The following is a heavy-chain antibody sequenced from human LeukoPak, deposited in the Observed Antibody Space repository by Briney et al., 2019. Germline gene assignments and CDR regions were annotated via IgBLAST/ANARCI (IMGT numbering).Heavy chain of an antibody. V-gene: IGHV4-34*01. D-gene: IGHD3-3*01. CDR1: GGSFSGYY. CDR2: INHSGST. CDR3: ARNYDFWSGSTFGY. J-gene: IGHJ4*02. Sequence: PSETLSFTCAVYGGSFSGYYWSWIRQPPGKGLEWIGEINHSGSTNYNPSLKSRVTMSVDTSKNQFSLRLSSVTAADTAVYYCARNYDFWSGSTFGYWGQGTLVTVSS.